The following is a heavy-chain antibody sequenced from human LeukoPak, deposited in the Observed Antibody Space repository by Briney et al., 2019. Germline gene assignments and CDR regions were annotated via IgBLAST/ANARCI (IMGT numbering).Heavy chain of an antibody. V-gene: IGHV4-59*01. CDR3: ARGIVEMATIIYYYYYMDV. J-gene: IGHJ6*03. CDR2: IYYSGST. Sequence: SETLSLTCAVYGGSFSGYYWSWIRQPPGKGLEWIGYIYYSGSTNYNPSLKSRVTISVDTSKNQFSLKLSSVTAADTAVYYCARGIVEMATIIYYYYYMDVWGKGTTVTVSS. D-gene: IGHD5-24*01. CDR1: GGSFSGYY.